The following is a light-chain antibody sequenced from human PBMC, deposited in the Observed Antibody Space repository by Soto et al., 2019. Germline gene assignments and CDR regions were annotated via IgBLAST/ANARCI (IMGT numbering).Light chain of an antibody. J-gene: IGKJ1*01. CDR2: AAS. CDR1: QDISNY. Sequence: DIQLTQSPSFLSASVGDRVTITCRASQDISNYLAWYQQRPGKAPKLLIYAASTLQSGVPSRFSGGRSGTEFTLTINSLQPEDFATYYCQQLHSSPRAFGQGTKVEIK. V-gene: IGKV1-9*01. CDR3: QQLHSSPRA.